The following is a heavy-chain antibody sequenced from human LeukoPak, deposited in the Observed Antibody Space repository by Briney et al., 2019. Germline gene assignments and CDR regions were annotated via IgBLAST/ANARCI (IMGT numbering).Heavy chain of an antibody. J-gene: IGHJ4*02. CDR1: GFTFSSYT. Sequence: GGSLILSCAASGFTFSSYTMNWVRQAPGKGLEWVSSITGDSAHIFYADSVQGRFIISRDDATKSLYLQMSGLTAEDTAVYYCARVRGYSRDFWGQGTLVTVSS. D-gene: IGHD5-12*01. CDR3: ARVRGYSRDF. V-gene: IGHV3-21*01. CDR2: ITGDSAHI.